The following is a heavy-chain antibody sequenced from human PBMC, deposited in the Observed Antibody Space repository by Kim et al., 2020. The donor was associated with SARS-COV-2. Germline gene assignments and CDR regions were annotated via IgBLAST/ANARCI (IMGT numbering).Heavy chain of an antibody. CDR3: ARSNAMDV. J-gene: IGHJ6*02. CDR1: GFTFSSYW. V-gene: IGHV3-7*03. Sequence: GWSLRLSCAASGFTFSSYWMTWVRQAPGKGLEWVANIKYHGNEKYYVDSVKGRFTISRDDAENSLYLQMNSLRPEDTAIYYCARSNAMDVWGQGTTVSVSS. CDR2: IKYHGNEK.